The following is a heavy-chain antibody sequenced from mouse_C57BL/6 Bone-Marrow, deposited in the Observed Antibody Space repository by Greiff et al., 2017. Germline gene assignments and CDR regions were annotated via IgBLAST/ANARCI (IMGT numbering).Heavy chain of an antibody. Sequence: VQLQQSGAELARPGASVKLSCKASGYTFTSYGISWVKQRTGQGLEWIGEIYPRSGNTYYNEKFKGKATLTADKSSSTSYMELRSLTSEDSAVYFCARADGPYYFDYWGQGTTLTVSS. CDR2: IYPRSGNT. CDR1: GYTFTSYG. CDR3: ARADGPYYFDY. J-gene: IGHJ2*01. D-gene: IGHD2-3*01. V-gene: IGHV1-81*01.